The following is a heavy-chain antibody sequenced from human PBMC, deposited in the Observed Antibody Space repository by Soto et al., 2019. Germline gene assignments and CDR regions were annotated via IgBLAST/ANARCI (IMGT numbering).Heavy chain of an antibody. CDR3: TRERWDYGDPKWYFDL. V-gene: IGHV1-18*01. J-gene: IGHJ2*01. CDR1: GYTFTSYG. D-gene: IGHD4-17*01. CDR2: ISAYNGNT. Sequence: GASVKVSCKASGYTFTSYGISWGRQAPGQRVEGMGWISAYNGNTNYAQKLQGRVTMTTDTTPSTAYMELRSLRSDDTAVFYCTRERWDYGDPKWYFDLWGRGTLVTVSS.